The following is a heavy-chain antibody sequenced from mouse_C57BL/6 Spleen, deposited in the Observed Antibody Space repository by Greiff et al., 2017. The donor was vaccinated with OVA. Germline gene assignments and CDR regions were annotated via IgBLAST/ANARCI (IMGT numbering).Heavy chain of an antibody. CDR1: GFTFSDYG. J-gene: IGHJ2*01. V-gene: IGHV5-17*01. CDR2: ISSGSSTI. CDR3: ARRIDYYYSSSYIFDY. Sequence: EVKLVESGGGLVKPGGSLKLSCAASGFTFSDYGMHWVRQAPEKGLEWVAYISSGSSTIYYADTVKGRFTISRDNAKNTLFLQMTSLRSEDTAMYYCARRIDYYYSSSYIFDYWGQGTTLTVSS. D-gene: IGHD1-1*01.